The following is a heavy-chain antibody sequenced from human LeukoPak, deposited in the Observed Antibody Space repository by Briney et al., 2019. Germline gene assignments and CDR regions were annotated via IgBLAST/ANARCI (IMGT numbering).Heavy chain of an antibody. D-gene: IGHD2-8*01. CDR3: ARGGKWSPRDRFDP. J-gene: IGHJ5*02. V-gene: IGHV3-21*01. CDR2: ISSSSSYI. Sequence: GGSLRLSCAASGFTFSSYSMNWVRQAPGKGPEWVSSISSSSSYIYYADSVKGRFTISRDNAKNSLYLQMNSLRAEDTAVYYCARGGKWSPRDRFDPWGQGTLVTVSS. CDR1: GFTFSSYS.